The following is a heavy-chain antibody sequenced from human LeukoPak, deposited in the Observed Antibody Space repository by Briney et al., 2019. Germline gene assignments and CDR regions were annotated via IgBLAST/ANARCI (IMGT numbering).Heavy chain of an antibody. V-gene: IGHV3-21*01. Sequence: PGGSLRLSCATSGFIFSNYAVNWVRQAPGKGLEWVSSISSSSSYIYYADSVKGRFTISRDNAKNSLYLQMNSLRAEDTAVYYSAREISGIVVVPAANDYWGQGTLVTVSS. CDR3: AREISGIVVVPAANDY. D-gene: IGHD2-2*01. CDR1: GFIFSNYA. CDR2: ISSSSSYI. J-gene: IGHJ4*02.